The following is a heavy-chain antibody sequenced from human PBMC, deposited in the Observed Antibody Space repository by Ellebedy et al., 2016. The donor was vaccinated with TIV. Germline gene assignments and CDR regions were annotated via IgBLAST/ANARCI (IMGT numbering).Heavy chain of an antibody. CDR2: INPSGGST. CDR3: ARGIRHRFGRYYYGMDV. CDR1: GYTFTSYY. V-gene: IGHV1-46*01. Sequence: ASVKVSCXASGYTFTSYYMHWVRQAPGQGLEWMGIINPSGGSTSYAQKFQGRVTMTRDTSTSTVYMELSSLRSEDTAVYYCARGIRHRFGRYYYGMDVWGQGTTVTVSS. J-gene: IGHJ6*02. D-gene: IGHD3-3*01.